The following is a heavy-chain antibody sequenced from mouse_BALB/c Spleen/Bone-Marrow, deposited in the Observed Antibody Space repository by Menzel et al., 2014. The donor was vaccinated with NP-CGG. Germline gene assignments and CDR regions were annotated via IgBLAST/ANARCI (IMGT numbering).Heavy chain of an antibody. CDR3: ARYRIYCSNWYLYV. CDR2: IRNKANGYTT. CDR1: GFTFTDYY. J-gene: IGHJ1*03. Sequence: EVKLVESGGGLVQPGGSLRLSCATSGFTFTDYYMSWVRQPPGKALEWLGFIRNKANGYTTDYSASVKGRFTISRDNSQSILYLKKNTLRTEDSAIYYCARYRIYCSNWYLYVWGTGTTVTVLS. D-gene: IGHD2-5*01. V-gene: IGHV7-3*02.